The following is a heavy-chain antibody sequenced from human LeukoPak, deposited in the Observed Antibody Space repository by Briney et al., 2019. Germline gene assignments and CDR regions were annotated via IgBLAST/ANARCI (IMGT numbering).Heavy chain of an antibody. Sequence: QPGRSLRLSCAASGFTFSIYGMHWVRQAPGKGLEWVAVIWNDGSNKYYADSVKGRFTISRDNSKSTLYLQMNSLRAEDTAVYYCARGGLPELYHWGQGTLVTVSS. V-gene: IGHV3-33*01. D-gene: IGHD3-10*01. CDR2: IWNDGSNK. CDR1: GFTFSIYG. J-gene: IGHJ4*02. CDR3: ARGGLPELYH.